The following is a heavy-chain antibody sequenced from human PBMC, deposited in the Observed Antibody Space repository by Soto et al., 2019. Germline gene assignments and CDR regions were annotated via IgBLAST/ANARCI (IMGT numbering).Heavy chain of an antibody. CDR2: IAPPFSST. D-gene: IGHD3-10*01. Sequence: QVHLVQSGAEVRKPGSSVKVSCMASGGSFMSYGVSWVRQAPGEGLEWLGCIAPPFSSTNLEKKFRDRVTITADESANTVYMELNSLKSDDTAVDFCAREMVQGYLYHGNVAVWGQGTPVTVSS. J-gene: IGHJ4*02. V-gene: IGHV1-69*12. CDR3: AREMVQGYLYHGNVAV. CDR1: GGSFMSYG.